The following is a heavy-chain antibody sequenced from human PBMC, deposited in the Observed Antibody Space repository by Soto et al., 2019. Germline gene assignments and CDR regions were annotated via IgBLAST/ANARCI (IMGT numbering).Heavy chain of an antibody. D-gene: IGHD1-1*01. V-gene: IGHV1-3*01. Sequence: VCYKSTSCTFPNYAKKWVRQAPGQRLEWMGWINAGNGNTKYSQKFQGRVTINRATSASPADMELSSLRSEDTDVYYCVINLGGGYDYWGQ. CDR2: INAGNGNT. J-gene: IGHJ4*02. CDR1: SCTFPNYA. CDR3: VINLGGGYDY.